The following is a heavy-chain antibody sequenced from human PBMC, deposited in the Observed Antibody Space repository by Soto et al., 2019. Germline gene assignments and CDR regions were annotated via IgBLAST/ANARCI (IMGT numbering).Heavy chain of an antibody. CDR2: IYYGGSA. J-gene: IGHJ4*02. Sequence: PSETLSLTCTVSGGSISTYYWSWIRQPPGKGLEWIGYIYYGGSANYNPSLKSRVTISVDTSKKQFSLRLDSVTAADTAVYYCARGGHCTNGVCSALDYWGQGTLVTVS. CDR1: GGSISTYY. D-gene: IGHD2-8*01. V-gene: IGHV4-59*08. CDR3: ARGGHCTNGVCSALDY.